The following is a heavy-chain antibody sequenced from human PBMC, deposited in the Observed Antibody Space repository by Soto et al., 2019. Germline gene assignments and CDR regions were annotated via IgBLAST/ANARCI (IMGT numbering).Heavy chain of an antibody. Sequence: SETLSLTCTVSGGSISSCGYYWSWIRQHPGKGLEWIGYIYYGGTTYYNPSLRSRLAISIDTSKNQFSLRLSSVTAADTALYYCARGWYYFDFWGQGTLVTVSS. CDR1: GGSISSCGYY. V-gene: IGHV4-31*03. D-gene: IGHD2-15*01. CDR3: ARGWYYFDF. J-gene: IGHJ4*02. CDR2: IYYGGTT.